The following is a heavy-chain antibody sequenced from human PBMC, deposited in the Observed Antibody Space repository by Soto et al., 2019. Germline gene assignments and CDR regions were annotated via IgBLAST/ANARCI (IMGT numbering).Heavy chain of an antibody. D-gene: IGHD6-6*01. V-gene: IGHV3-30-3*01. J-gene: IGHJ6*02. CDR1: GFTFSSYA. Sequence: PGGSLRLSCAASGFTFSSYAMHWVRQAPGKGLKGGPVISYDGRNKYYADSVHGRFTISRDNYKNTLYLQMNCLRAENTAVTYFASDRVRQLNLYYFYGMDVWGQGTTVTASS. CDR2: ISYDGRNK. CDR3: ASDRVRQLNLYYFYGMDV.